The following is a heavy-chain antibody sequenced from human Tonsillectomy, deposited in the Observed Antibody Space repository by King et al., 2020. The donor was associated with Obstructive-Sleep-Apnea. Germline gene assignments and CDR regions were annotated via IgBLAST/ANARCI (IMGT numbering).Heavy chain of an antibody. CDR2: ISSSSSYI. V-gene: IGHV3-21*01. J-gene: IGHJ5*02. Sequence: VQLVESGGGLVKPGGSLRLSCAASGFTFSSYSMNWVRQAPGKGLEWVSSISSSSSYIYYADSVKGRFTISRDNAKNSLYLQMNSLRAEDTAVYYCAGAERSIHNWFDPWGQGTLVTVSS. CDR1: GFTFSSYS. CDR3: AGAERSIHNWFDP.